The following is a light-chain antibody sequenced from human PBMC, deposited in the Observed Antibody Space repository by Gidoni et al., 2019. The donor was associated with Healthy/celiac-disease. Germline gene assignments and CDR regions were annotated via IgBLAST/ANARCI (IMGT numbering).Light chain of an antibody. CDR1: QSVLYSSNNKNY. CDR2: WAS. J-gene: IGKJ4*01. V-gene: IGKV4-1*01. CDR3: QQYYSTPLT. Sequence: DIVMTQSPDSLAVSLGERATINCKSRQSVLYSSNNKNYLAWYQQKPGQPPKLLIYWASTRESGVPDRVSGSGSGTDVTLTISSLQAEDVAVYYCQQYYSTPLTFGGGTKVEIK.